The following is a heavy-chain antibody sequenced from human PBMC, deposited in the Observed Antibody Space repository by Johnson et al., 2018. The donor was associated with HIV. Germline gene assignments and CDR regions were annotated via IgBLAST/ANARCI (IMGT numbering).Heavy chain of an antibody. CDR1: GFTVSSNY. V-gene: IGHV3-53*01. J-gene: IGHJ3*02. CDR3: ARGHSSSSDAFDI. CDR2: IYSGGST. D-gene: IGHD6-6*01. Sequence: VQLVESGGGLIQPGGSLRLSCAASGFTVSSNYMSWVRQAPGKGLEWVSVIYSGGSTYYADSVKGRFTISRDNSKNTLYLQMNRLRAEDTAVYYCARGHSSSSDAFDIWGQGTMVTVSS.